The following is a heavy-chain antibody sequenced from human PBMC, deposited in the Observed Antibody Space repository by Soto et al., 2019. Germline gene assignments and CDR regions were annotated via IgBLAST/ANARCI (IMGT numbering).Heavy chain of an antibody. J-gene: IGHJ6*04. V-gene: IGHV6-1*01. D-gene: IGHD5-12*01. CDR3: ASGYSGYDIGYYCYCMEG. CDR2: TYYRSKWYN. Sequence: TLEHPRAVSGDRVCSKMSAWNWIRQSPSRGLEWLGRTYYRSKWYNDYAVSVKSRITINPDTSKNQFSLQLNSVTPEDTAVYHCASGYSGYDIGYYCYCMEGWGNGTMVTVSA. CDR1: GDRVCSKMSA.